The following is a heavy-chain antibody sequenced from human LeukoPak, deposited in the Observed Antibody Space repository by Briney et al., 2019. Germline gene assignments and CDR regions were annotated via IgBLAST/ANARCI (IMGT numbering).Heavy chain of an antibody. CDR3: ARDRTGGHYYYYMDV. D-gene: IGHD4-23*01. CDR1: GGTFSSYA. Sequence: ASVKVSCKASGGTFSSYAISWVRQAPGQGLEWMGGIIPIFGTANYAQKFQGRVTITTDESTSTAYMELSSLRSEDTAVYYCARDRTGGHYYYYMDVWGKGTTVTVS. V-gene: IGHV1-69*05. J-gene: IGHJ6*03. CDR2: IIPIFGTA.